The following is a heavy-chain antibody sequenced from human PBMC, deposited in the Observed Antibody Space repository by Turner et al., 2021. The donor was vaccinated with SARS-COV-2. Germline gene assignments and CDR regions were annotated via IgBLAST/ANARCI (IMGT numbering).Heavy chain of an antibody. CDR3: ARRVSYYGSRGYRNEGWYFDL. J-gene: IGHJ2*01. CDR2: IDPSDSYT. Sequence: EVQLEQSGAEMKKPGESLRISCKASGYSFTTYWINWLRKTPGKGLEWMGRIDPSDSYTNYSPSFQGHVIMSTDKSTTTAYLQWSSLKASDTAVYYCARRVSYYGSRGYRNEGWYFDLWGRGTLVTVSS. D-gene: IGHD3-10*01. CDR1: GYSFTTYW. V-gene: IGHV5-10-1*03.